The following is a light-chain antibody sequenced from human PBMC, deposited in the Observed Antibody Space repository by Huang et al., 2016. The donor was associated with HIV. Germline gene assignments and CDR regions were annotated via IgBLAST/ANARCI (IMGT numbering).Light chain of an antibody. V-gene: IGKV4-1*01. Sequence: DIVMTQSPDSLAVSLGERATINCKSSQHVGSSLAWYQQKPGQSPKLLIYWASTRESGVPDRFSGGGSGTDFTLTISSLQAADVAVYYCQQHYNTPWTFGQGTKVEIK. CDR3: QQHYNTPWT. J-gene: IGKJ1*01. CDR2: WAS. CDR1: QHVGSS.